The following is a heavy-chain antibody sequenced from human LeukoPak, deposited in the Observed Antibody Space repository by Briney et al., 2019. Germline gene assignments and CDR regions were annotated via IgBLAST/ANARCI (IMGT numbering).Heavy chain of an antibody. CDR2: ISSSSSYI. Sequence: GGSLRLSCAASGFTFSSYSMNWVRQAPGKGLEWVSSISSSSSYIYYADPVKGRFNISRDNAKNSLYLQMNSLRAEDTAVYYCARDGYCSNTSCFGWGQGTLVTVSS. D-gene: IGHD2-2*03. J-gene: IGHJ4*02. CDR1: GFTFSSYS. V-gene: IGHV3-21*01. CDR3: ARDGYCSNTSCFG.